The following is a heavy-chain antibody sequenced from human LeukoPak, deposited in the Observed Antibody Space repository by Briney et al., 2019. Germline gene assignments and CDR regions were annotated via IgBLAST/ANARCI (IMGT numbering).Heavy chain of an antibody. V-gene: IGHV3-23*01. Sequence: GGPLRLSCAASGFTFSSYAMSWVRQAPGKGLEWVSAISGSGGSTYYADSVKGRFTISRDNSKNTLYLQMNSLRAEDTAVYYCAKELRGLTYYYGSGLLLGYWGQGTLVTVSS. J-gene: IGHJ4*02. D-gene: IGHD3-10*01. CDR2: ISGSGGST. CDR1: GFTFSSYA. CDR3: AKELRGLTYYYGSGLLLGY.